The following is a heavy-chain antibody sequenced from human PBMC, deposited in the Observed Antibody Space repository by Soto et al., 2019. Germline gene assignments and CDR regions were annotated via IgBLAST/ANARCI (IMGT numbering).Heavy chain of an antibody. V-gene: IGHV3-64*01. D-gene: IGHD2-21*01. CDR1: GFTFSSYA. CDR2: INSNGGNT. CDR3: ARRIPFGYGMDV. J-gene: IGHJ6*02. Sequence: VQLVESGGGLVQPGGSLRLSCAASGFTFSSYAMHWVRQAPGKGLEYVSVINSNGGNTDYARSVKGRFTISRDNSKNTLYLQMGSLRAEDMAVYYCARRIPFGYGMDVWGQGTTVTVSS.